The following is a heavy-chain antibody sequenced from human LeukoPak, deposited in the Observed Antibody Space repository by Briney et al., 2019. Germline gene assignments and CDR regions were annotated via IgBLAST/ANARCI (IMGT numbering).Heavy chain of an antibody. CDR2: IYSGGST. CDR3: ARDRGQLWSKEPGWFDP. Sequence: GGSLRLSCAASGFTFSSNYMSWVRQAPGKGLEWVSVIYSGGSTYYADSVKGRFIISRDNSKNTLYLQMNSLRAEDTAVYYCARDRGQLWSKEPGWFDPWGQGTLVTVSS. J-gene: IGHJ5*02. CDR1: GFTFSSNY. V-gene: IGHV3-66*01. D-gene: IGHD5-18*01.